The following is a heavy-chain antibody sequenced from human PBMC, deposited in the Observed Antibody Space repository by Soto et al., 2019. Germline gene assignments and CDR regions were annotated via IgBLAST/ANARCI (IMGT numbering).Heavy chain of an antibody. V-gene: IGHV1-46*01. D-gene: IGHD2-15*01. CDR3: ARVRGYCSGGSCPRSYYYYGMDV. J-gene: IGHJ6*02. CDR2: INPSGGST. CDR1: GYTFTSYY. Sequence: ASVKVSCKASGYTFTSYYMHWVRQAPGQGLEWMGIINPSGGSTSYAQKFQGRVTMTRDTSTSTVYMELSSLRSEDTAVYYCARVRGYCSGGSCPRSYYYYGMDVWGQGTTVTVSS.